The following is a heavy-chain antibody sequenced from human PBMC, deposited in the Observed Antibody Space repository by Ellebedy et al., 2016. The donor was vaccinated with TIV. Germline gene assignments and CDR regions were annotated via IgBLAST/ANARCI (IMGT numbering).Heavy chain of an antibody. CDR1: GGSISRDC. D-gene: IGHD3-16*01. V-gene: IGHV4-59*01. CDR2: IYYSGST. Sequence: SETLSLTXTASGGSISRDCWSWIRQSPGKGLEWFWYIYYSGSTNYNPSLKSRVTISVDTSKNQFSLRLSSVTAADTAVYYCARDWGRAAVLWGQGTLVTVSS. CDR3: ARDWGRAAVL. J-gene: IGHJ4*02.